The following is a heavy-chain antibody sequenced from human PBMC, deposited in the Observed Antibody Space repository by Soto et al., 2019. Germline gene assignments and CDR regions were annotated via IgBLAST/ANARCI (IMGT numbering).Heavy chain of an antibody. CDR2: TRNKANSYTT. V-gene: IGHV3-72*01. Sequence: GGSLRLSCAASGFTFSDHYMDWVRQAPGKGLEWVGRTRNKANSYTTEYAASVKGRFTISRDDSKNSLYLQMNSLKTEDTAVYYCARALLWFGESYGFYDYWGQGTLVTVSS. D-gene: IGHD3-10*01. J-gene: IGHJ4*02. CDR3: ARALLWFGESYGFYDY. CDR1: GFTFSDHY.